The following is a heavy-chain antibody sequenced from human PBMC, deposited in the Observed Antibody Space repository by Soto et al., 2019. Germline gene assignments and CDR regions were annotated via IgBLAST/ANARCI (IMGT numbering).Heavy chain of an antibody. V-gene: IGHV5-51*01. J-gene: IGHJ4*02. Sequence: PGESLKISCKGSGYSFTSYWIGWVRQMPGKGLEWMGIIYPGDSDTRYSPSFQGQVTISADKSISTAYLQWSSLKASDTAMYYCARGLLGYCSSTSCYAQGTFDYWGQGTLVTVSS. CDR3: ARGLLGYCSSTSCYAQGTFDY. CDR1: GYSFTSYW. D-gene: IGHD2-2*01. CDR2: IYPGDSDT.